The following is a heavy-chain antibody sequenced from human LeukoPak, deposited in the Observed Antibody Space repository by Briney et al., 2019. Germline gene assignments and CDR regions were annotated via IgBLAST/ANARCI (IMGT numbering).Heavy chain of an antibody. V-gene: IGHV4-31*03. CDR3: ARDHTETSSLNFRNYCYCGMNT. J-gene: IGHJ6*04. D-gene: IGHD4-4*01. Sequence: SQTLSLTCTVSGGSIRSGDYSWNWIRQRPGKGLEWIGYIYYSGSTYYNPSLTSRVTMSVDTSKNQFSLQLSCVTAADTAVYYCARDHTETSSLNFRNYCYCGMNTGRKGTTVSVST. CDR1: GGSIRSGDYS. CDR2: IYYSGST.